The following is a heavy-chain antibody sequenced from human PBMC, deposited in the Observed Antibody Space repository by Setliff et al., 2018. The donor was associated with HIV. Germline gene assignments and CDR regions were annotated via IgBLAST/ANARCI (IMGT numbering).Heavy chain of an antibody. V-gene: IGHV4-4*07. CDR3: ARGKGGSGSYPGAGEIDP. D-gene: IGHD3-10*01. Sequence: LSLTCTVSGGSISSYYWGWIRQPAGKGLEWIGRIYTSGSTNYNPSLKSRVTMSVDTSKNQFSLKLSSVTAADTAVYYCARGKGGSGSYPGAGEIDPWGQGTLVTVSS. J-gene: IGHJ5*02. CDR2: IYTSGST. CDR1: GGSISSYY.